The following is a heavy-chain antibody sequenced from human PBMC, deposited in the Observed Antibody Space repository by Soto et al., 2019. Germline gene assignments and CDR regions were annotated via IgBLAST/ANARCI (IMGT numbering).Heavy chain of an antibody. CDR1: GGSFSGYY. Sequence: QVQLQQWGAGLLKPSETLSLTCAVYGGSFSGYYWSWIRQPPGKGLEWIGEINHSGSTNYNPSRKSRIPLSVDTAKHQSSVNVRSVTAADRAVYYCARGLRYSSGGYGNYYFDYCGQRTMVTVSS. J-gene: IGHJ4*02. CDR2: INHSGST. V-gene: IGHV4-34*01. CDR3: ARGLRYSSGGYGNYYFDY. D-gene: IGHD6-19*01.